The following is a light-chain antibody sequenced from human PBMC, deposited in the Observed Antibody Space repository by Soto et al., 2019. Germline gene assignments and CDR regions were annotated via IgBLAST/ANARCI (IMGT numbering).Light chain of an antibody. J-gene: IGLJ3*02. CDR2: DVS. CDR3: SSYTSTNSWV. Sequence: QSALTQSASVSGSPGQSITISCTGTSSDVGGYNYVSWYQQHPGKAPKLIIYDVSNRPSGVSTRFSSSKSGNTASLTISGLQAEDEADYSCSSYTSTNSWVFGGGTQLTVL. V-gene: IGLV2-14*01. CDR1: SSDVGGYNY.